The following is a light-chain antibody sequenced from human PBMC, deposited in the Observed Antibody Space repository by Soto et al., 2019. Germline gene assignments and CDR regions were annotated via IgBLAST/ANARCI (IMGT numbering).Light chain of an antibody. CDR3: QQSYSNPQT. Sequence: DLQMTQSPSSLSASVGDGVTITCRASQSISSYLNWYQQKPGKAPKLLIYAASSLQGGVPSRFSGSGSGTDFSLTISSLQPEDFATYYCQQSYSNPQTFGQGTKLEIK. J-gene: IGKJ2*01. CDR2: AAS. V-gene: IGKV1-39*01. CDR1: QSISSY.